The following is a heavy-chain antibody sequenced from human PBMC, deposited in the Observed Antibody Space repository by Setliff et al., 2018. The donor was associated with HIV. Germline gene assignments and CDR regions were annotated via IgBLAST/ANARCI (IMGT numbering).Heavy chain of an antibody. CDR3: ARLTTTYYYDSSAYYHPV. J-gene: IGHJ4*02. CDR2: INHSGST. V-gene: IGHV4-34*01. CDR1: GGSFSGYY. Sequence: SETLSLTCAVYGGSFSGYYWSGIRQPPGKGLEWIGEINHSGSTNYNPSLKSRVTISVDTSKNQFSLKLSSVTAADTAVFYCARLTTTYYYDSSAYYHPVWGQGTLVTVSS. D-gene: IGHD3-22*01.